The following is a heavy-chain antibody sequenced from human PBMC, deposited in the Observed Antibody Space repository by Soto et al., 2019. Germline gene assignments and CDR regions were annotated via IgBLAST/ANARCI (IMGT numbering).Heavy chain of an antibody. Sequence: GGSLRLSCAASGFTFSTYAMNWVRQAPGKGLEWVSGVSGSGRSTYYADYVKGRFTISRDNSKNTLYLQMNSLRAEDTAVYHCAVGYAVGAIDYYYGMDGCGKGTTVPVSS. J-gene: IGHJ6*04. CDR3: AVGYAVGAIDYYYGMDG. CDR1: GFTFSTYA. CDR2: VSGSGRST. D-gene: IGHD1-26*01. V-gene: IGHV3-23*01.